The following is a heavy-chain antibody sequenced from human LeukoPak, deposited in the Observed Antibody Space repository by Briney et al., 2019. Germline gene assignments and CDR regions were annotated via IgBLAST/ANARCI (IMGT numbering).Heavy chain of an antibody. CDR2: IYYSGST. J-gene: IGHJ2*01. Sequence: SETLSLTCTVSGGSISSYYWSWIRQPPGKGLEWIGYIYYSGSTNYNPSLKSRVTISVGTSKNQFSLKLSSVTAADTAVYYCARVFFSTVTTGLDWYFDLWGRGTLVTVSS. CDR1: GGSISSYY. D-gene: IGHD4-17*01. V-gene: IGHV4-59*01. CDR3: ARVFFSTVTTGLDWYFDL.